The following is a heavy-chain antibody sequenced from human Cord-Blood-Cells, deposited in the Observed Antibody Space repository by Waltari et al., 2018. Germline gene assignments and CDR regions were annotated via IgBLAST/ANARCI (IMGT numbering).Heavy chain of an antibody. D-gene: IGHD3-3*01. Sequence: QGKLVEAGGGGVQTGGSVRLSCAESGRNVSSNDRYWAPQAPGTGLAWVAFIRYDGSNKYYADSVKGRFTISRYNSKNTLYLQMNSLRAEDTAVYYCAKGTLRFLEFDYWGQGTLVTVSS. V-gene: IGHV3-30*02. J-gene: IGHJ4*02. CDR3: AKGTLRFLEFDY. CDR2: IRYDGSNK. CDR1: GRNVSSND.